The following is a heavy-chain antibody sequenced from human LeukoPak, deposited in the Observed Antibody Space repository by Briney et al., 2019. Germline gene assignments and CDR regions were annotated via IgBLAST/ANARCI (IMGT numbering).Heavy chain of an antibody. Sequence: SETLSLTCVVSGTSISTYYWNWIRQPPGKELEWIAYIYNTGSTDYNPSLKSRVSISADTSKNQFSLKLSSVTAADTAVYYCARARPYCSGGTCHRGAFEIWGQGTLVTVSS. CDR1: GTSISTYY. V-gene: IGHV4-59*01. CDR3: ARARPYCSGGTCHRGAFEI. CDR2: IYNTGST. J-gene: IGHJ3*02. D-gene: IGHD2-15*01.